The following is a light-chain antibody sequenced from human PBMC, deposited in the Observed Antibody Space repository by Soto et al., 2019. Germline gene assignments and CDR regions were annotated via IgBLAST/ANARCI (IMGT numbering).Light chain of an antibody. CDR1: SSDVGGYNF. V-gene: IGLV2-14*01. Sequence: QSVLTQPASVSGSPGQSITISCTGTSSDVGGYNFVSWYQQHPGKAPKLIIYEVVNRPSGVSNRFSGSKSGNTASLTISGLQAEDEADYYCSSYTSSSTRVFGGGTKLTVL. CDR2: EVV. J-gene: IGLJ3*02. CDR3: SSYTSSSTRV.